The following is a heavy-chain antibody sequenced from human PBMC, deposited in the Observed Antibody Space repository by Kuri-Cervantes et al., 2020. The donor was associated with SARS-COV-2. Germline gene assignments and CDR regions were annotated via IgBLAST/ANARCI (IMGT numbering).Heavy chain of an antibody. J-gene: IGHJ6*04. CDR2: INHSGST. D-gene: IGHD2-2*01. Sequence: GSLRLSCAVYGGSFSGYYWSWIRQPPGKGLEWIGEINHSGSTNYNPSLKSRVTISVDTSKNQFSLKLSFLTDSDTAVYDCAGPRMMGYCSSTSCLSSYYYYGMNVWARGPS. CDR1: GGSFSGYY. V-gene: IGHV4-34*01. CDR3: AGPRMMGYCSSTSCLSSYYYYGMNV.